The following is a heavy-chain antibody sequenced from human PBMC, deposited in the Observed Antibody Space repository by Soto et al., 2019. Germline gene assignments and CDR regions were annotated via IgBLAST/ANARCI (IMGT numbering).Heavy chain of an antibody. Sequence: EMQLVESGGGLVKPGGSLRLSCAASGFIFNTYSMDWVRQAPGKGLEWVASISPSGSYMYYGDSLKGRFTVSRDNAKNSLYLQMDSLRADDTAIYYCARFGLDTFYCWGQGTLVTVSS. D-gene: IGHD3-3*01. CDR3: ARFGLDTFYC. J-gene: IGHJ4*02. CDR1: GFIFNTYS. CDR2: ISPSGSYM. V-gene: IGHV3-21*01.